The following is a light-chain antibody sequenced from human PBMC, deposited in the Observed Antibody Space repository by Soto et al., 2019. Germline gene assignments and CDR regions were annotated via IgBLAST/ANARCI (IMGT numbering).Light chain of an antibody. V-gene: IGKV1-6*01. J-gene: IGKJ1*01. CDR3: LQDYNYPWT. CDR1: QGIRND. CDR2: AAS. Sequence: ALHMTQSTSSLSASVGDRVTITCRASQGIRNDLGWYQQKPGKAPKLLIYAASSLQSGVPSRFSGSGSGTDFTLTISSLQPEDFATYYCLQDYNYPWTFGQGTKVDI.